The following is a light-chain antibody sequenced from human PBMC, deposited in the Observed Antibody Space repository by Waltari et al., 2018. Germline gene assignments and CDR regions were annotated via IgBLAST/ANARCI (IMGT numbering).Light chain of an antibody. CDR2: EVN. J-gene: IGLJ2*01. CDR3: SSYAGSNTLV. V-gene: IGLV2-8*01. Sequence: QSALTQPPSASGSPGQSVTISCTGHNRDVGTYNYVSWFQQPPGRAPILLIYEVNKRPSVVPDRFSGSKSDNRASLTVSGLQADDEAVYHCSSYAGSNTLVFGGGTKLTVL. CDR1: NRDVGTYNY.